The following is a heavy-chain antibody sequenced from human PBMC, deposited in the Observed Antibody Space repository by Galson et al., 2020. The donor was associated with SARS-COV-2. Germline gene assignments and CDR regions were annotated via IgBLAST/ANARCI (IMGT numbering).Heavy chain of an antibody. V-gene: IGHV4-39*07. CDR2: ISSSGST. CDR1: GGSISNSGFY. D-gene: IGHD2-15*01. J-gene: IGHJ4*02. Sequence: SETLSLTCTVSGGSISNSGFYWDWIRQPPGKGLEWIGSISSSGSTYCNPSLKSRFTFSVDTSMNQFSLNVTSVTAADTALYYCARESLGGALLTIDYWGRGSLVTVSS. CDR3: ARESLGGALLTIDY.